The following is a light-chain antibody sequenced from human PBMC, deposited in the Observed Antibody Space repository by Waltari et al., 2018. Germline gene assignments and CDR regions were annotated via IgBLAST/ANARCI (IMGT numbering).Light chain of an antibody. CDR2: EDP. CDR3: FSTDSTGNLRV. V-gene: IGLV3-10*01. J-gene: IGLJ3*02. Sequence: SYELTQPPSVSVSPGRTATITCSGDALPKRFAYWYQQKSGPAPVLVIYEDPKRPSGISDRFSGSNSGAVATLTISGAQVDDEAEYFCFSTDSTGNLRVFGGGTKLTVL. CDR1: ALPKRF.